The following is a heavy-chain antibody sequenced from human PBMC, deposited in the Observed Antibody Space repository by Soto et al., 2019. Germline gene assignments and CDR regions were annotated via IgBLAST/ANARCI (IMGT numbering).Heavy chain of an antibody. CDR3: AGGRKYYDILAGYYTPRDAFDV. V-gene: IGHV1-69*01. Sequence: QVQLVQSGAEVKKPGSSVKVSCKASGGTFSSYAISWVRQAPGQGLEWMGGIIPIFGTANYEQKSQGRVTVPGDESQSQAYMEVSSLRCEDTAVYYCAGGRKYYDILAGYYTPRDAFDVWGQGTMVTVSS. CDR1: GGTFSSYA. D-gene: IGHD3-9*01. J-gene: IGHJ3*01. CDR2: IIPIFGTA.